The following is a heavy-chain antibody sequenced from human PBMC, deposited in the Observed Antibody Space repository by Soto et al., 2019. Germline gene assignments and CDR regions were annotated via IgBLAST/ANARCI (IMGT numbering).Heavy chain of an antibody. CDR1: GFTFSSYA. V-gene: IGHV3-30-3*01. CDR3: ARGIHSSSWYYYYGMDV. CDR2: ISYDGSNK. J-gene: IGHJ6*02. D-gene: IGHD6-13*01. Sequence: GGSLRLSCAASGFTFSSYAMHWVRQAPGKGLEWVAVISYDGSNKYYADSVKGRFTISRDNSKNTLYLQMNSLRAEDTAVYYCARGIHSSSWYYYYGMDVWCQGTTVTVSS.